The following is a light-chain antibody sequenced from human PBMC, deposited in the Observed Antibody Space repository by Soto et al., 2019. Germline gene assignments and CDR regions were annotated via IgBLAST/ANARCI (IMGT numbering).Light chain of an antibody. CDR1: SSDIGGYNY. V-gene: IGLV2-14*01. CDR3: TSDTTHSTYV. J-gene: IGLJ1*01. CDR2: DVT. Sequence: QSALTQPASVSGSPGQSITISCTGTSSDIGGYNYVPWYQQHPGKAPKLMIYDVTNRPSWASNRFSGSKSGNTASLTISGLEAEDEADYYCTSDTTHSTYVFGTGTKVTVL.